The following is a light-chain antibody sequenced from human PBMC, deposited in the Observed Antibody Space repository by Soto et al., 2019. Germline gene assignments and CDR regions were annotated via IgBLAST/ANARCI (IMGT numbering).Light chain of an antibody. CDR1: QSVSSSY. V-gene: IGKV3-20*01. CDR3: QQYGSSPMYT. CDR2: GAS. Sequence: EIVLTQSPGTLSLSPGERATLSCRASQSVSSSYLAWCQQKPGQAPRLLIYGASSRATGIPDRFSGSGSGTDFTLTISILEPEDFAVYYCQQYGSSPMYTFGQGTKLEIK. J-gene: IGKJ2*01.